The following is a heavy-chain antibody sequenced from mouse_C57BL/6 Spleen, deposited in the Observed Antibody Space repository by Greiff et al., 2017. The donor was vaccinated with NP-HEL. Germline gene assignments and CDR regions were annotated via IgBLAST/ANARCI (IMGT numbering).Heavy chain of an antibody. CDR2: IDPSDSET. V-gene: IGHV1-52*01. D-gene: IGHD2-10*02. CDR3: AREGGYGNYFAY. Sequence: QVQLQQPGAELVRPGSSVKLSCKASGYTFTSYWMHWVKQRPIQGLEWIGNIDPSDSETHYNQKFKDKATLTVDKSSSTAYMQLSSLTSEDSAVYYCAREGGYGNYFAYWGQGTLVTVSA. J-gene: IGHJ3*01. CDR1: GYTFTSYW.